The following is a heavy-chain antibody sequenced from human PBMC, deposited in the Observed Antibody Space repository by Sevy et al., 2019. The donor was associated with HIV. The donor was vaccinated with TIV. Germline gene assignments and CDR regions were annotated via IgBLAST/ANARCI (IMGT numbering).Heavy chain of an antibody. CDR1: GFTFSSYW. V-gene: IGHV3-74*01. J-gene: IGHJ4*02. Sequence: GGSLRLSCAASGFTFSSYWMHWVRQAPGKGPVWVSGVNSDGSCTNYADSVKGRFTMSRDSAKNTLYLQMNSLRAEDTAVYFCVAANTWQDYWGQGTLVTVSS. D-gene: IGHD2-15*01. CDR2: VNSDGSCT. CDR3: VAANTWQDY.